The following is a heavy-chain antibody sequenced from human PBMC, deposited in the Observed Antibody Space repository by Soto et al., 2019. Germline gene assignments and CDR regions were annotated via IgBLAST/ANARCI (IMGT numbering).Heavy chain of an antibody. CDR2: MGGTSSSS. J-gene: IGHJ6*02. Sequence: EVQLVESGGGLVKPGGSLRLSGAASGFTFTDNTMNWVAQAPGKGLVWAPSMGGTSSSSYYADSVEGRFTISRDNARNALFLQMNSLRVEDTGVYYCVRGPRKDYGDYVLYYYYGMDVWGQGTTVTVSS. V-gene: IGHV3-21*01. CDR3: VRGPRKDYGDYVLYYYYGMDV. D-gene: IGHD4-17*01. CDR1: GFTFTDNT.